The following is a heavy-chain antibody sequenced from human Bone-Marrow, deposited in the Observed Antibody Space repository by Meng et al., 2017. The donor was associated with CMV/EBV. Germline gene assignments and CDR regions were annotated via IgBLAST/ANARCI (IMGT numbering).Heavy chain of an antibody. V-gene: IGHV1-18*01. Sequence: KASGYTFTSYGISRVRQAPGQGLEWMGWISAYNGNTNYAQKLQGRVTMTTDTSTSTAYMELRSLRSDDTAVYYCAGTPLNWNPSFDSWGQGTLVTVSS. CDR1: GYTFTSYG. J-gene: IGHJ4*02. CDR3: AGTPLNWNPSFDS. D-gene: IGHD1-1*01. CDR2: ISAYNGNT.